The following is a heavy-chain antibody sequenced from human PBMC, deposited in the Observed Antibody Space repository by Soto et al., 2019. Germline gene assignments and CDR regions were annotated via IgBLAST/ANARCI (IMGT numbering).Heavy chain of an antibody. J-gene: IGHJ5*02. D-gene: IGHD6-13*01. CDR2: IYWDDDK. CDR1: GFSLSTSGVG. V-gene: IGHV2-5*02. Sequence: QITLKESGPTLVKPTQTLTLTCTFSGFSLSTSGVGVGWIRQPPGKPREWLALIYWDDDKGYSPSLKSRLTITKDTSKNQVVLTMTNMDPVDTATYYCAHSYSSSWYDWFDPWGQGTLVTVSS. CDR3: AHSYSSSWYDWFDP.